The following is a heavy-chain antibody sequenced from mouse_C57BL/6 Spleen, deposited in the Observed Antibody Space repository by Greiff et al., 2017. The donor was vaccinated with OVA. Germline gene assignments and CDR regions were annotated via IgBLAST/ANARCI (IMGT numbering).Heavy chain of an antibody. J-gene: IGHJ3*01. CDR3: TRKELLPWFAY. CDR1: GYTFTDYE. Sequence: QVQLKESGAELVRPGASVTLSCKASGYTFTDYEMHWVKQTPVHGLEWIGAIDPETGGTAYNQKFKGKAILTADKSSSTAYMELRSLTSEDSAVYYCTRKELLPWFAYWGQGTLVTVSA. CDR2: IDPETGGT. V-gene: IGHV1-15*01. D-gene: IGHD1-1*01.